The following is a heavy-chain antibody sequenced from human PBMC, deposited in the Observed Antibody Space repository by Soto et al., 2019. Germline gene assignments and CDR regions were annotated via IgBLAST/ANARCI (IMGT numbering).Heavy chain of an antibody. CDR1: GGSISSYY. J-gene: IGHJ6*02. D-gene: IGHD3-10*01. Sequence: SETLSLTCTGSGGSISSYYWSWIRQPPGKGLEWIGYIYYSGSTNYNPSLKSRVTISVDTSKNQFSLKLSSVTAADTAVYYCARGEWFGELTPHGMDVWGQGTTVTVSS. CDR2: IYYSGST. V-gene: IGHV4-59*01. CDR3: ARGEWFGELTPHGMDV.